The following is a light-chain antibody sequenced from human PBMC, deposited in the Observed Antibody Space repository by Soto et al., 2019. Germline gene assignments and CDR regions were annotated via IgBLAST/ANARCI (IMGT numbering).Light chain of an antibody. V-gene: IGKV3-20*01. CDR3: QQYNNWPRT. CDR1: QSVSSSY. CDR2: GAS. J-gene: IGKJ1*01. Sequence: EIVLTQSPGTLSLSPGERATLSCRASQSVSSSYLAWYQQKPGQAPRLLIYGASSRATGVPARFSGSGPGTDFTLTISSLEPEDFAVYYCQQYNNWPRTFGQGTKVDIK.